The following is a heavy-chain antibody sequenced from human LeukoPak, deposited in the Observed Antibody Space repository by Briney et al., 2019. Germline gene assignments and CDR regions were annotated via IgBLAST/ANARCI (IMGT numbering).Heavy chain of an antibody. Sequence: SVKVSCKASGGTFSSYAISWVRQAPEQGLERMGRINPIFSTANSPQKFQGRVTITADESTSTAYMELSSLRSEDTAVYYCARDGSYYDFWSGYYRTPLYYYYYYMDVWGKGTTVTVSS. J-gene: IGHJ6*03. V-gene: IGHV1-69*15. CDR3: ARDGSYYDFWSGYYRTPLYYYYYYMDV. CDR2: INPIFSTA. D-gene: IGHD3-3*01. CDR1: GGTFSSYA.